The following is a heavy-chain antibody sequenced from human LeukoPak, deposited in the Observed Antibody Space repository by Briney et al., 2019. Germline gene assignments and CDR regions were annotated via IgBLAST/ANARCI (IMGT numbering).Heavy chain of an antibody. D-gene: IGHD1-26*01. CDR1: GFTLRSYV. J-gene: IGHJ3*02. Sequence: GGSLRLSCVASGFTLRSYVMNWVRQTPGKGLEWVSSISGSGDSTFYADSVRGRFTISGDNAKNTLYLQMNSLRADDTAVYYCARSGRGGAFDIWGQGTMVTVSS. V-gene: IGHV3-23*01. CDR3: ARSGRGGAFDI. CDR2: ISGSGDST.